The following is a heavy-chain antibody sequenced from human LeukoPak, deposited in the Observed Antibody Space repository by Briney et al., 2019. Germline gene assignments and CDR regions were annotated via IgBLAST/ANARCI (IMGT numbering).Heavy chain of an antibody. CDR2: INHSGST. D-gene: IGHD3-10*01. J-gene: IGHJ4*02. V-gene: IGHV4-34*01. CDR3: ARRYYGSGRSLDY. CDR1: GGSFSGYY. Sequence: SETLSLTCAFYGGSFSGYYWSWIRQPPGKGLEWIGEINHSGSTNYNPSLKSRVTISVDTSKNQFSLKLSSVTAADTAVYYCARRYYGSGRSLDYWGQGTLVTVSS.